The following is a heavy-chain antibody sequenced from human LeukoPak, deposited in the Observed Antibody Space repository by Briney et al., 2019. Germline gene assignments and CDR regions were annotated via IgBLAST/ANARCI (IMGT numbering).Heavy chain of an antibody. CDR1: GFTFSSYA. D-gene: IGHD3-9*01. CDR3: TTLVLRYFDWPGFDY. J-gene: IGHJ4*02. Sequence: GGSLRLSCAASGFTFSSYAMSWVRQAPGKGLEWVGRIKSKTDGGTTDYAAPVKGRFTISRDDSKNTLYLQMNSLKTEDTAVYYCTTLVLRYFDWPGFDYWGQGTLVTVSS. V-gene: IGHV3-15*01. CDR2: IKSKTDGGTT.